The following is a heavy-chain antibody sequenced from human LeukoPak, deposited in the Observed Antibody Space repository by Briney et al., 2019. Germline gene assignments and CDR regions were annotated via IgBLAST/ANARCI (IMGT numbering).Heavy chain of an antibody. J-gene: IGHJ4*02. Sequence: GGSLRLSCAVSGITFSDRWMTWVRQAPGKGLEWVANTKYDGSEKYYVESVKGRFTISRDNAKNSLFLQMNSLRVEDTAVYYCARDVNGGYFDYWGQGTLVTVSS. CDR3: ARDVNGGYFDY. CDR2: TKYDGSEK. V-gene: IGHV3-7*01. D-gene: IGHD4-23*01. CDR1: GITFSDRW.